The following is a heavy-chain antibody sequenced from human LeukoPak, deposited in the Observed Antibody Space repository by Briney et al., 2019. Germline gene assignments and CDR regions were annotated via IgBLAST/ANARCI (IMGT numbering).Heavy chain of an antibody. CDR3: ARDAVVVDINGFDI. CDR1: GFTFRTYT. V-gene: IGHV3-21*01. J-gene: IGHJ3*02. D-gene: IGHD3-22*01. CDR2: ISDSSSSI. Sequence: GESLKISCAASGFTFRTYTMNWVRQAPGKGLEWVSSISDSSSSIYYADSVKGRFTISRDNAKNSLYLQMNSLRGEDTAVYYCARDAVVVDINGFDIWGRGTMVTVSS.